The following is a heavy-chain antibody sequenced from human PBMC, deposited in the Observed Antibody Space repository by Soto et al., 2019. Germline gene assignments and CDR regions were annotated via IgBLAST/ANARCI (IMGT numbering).Heavy chain of an antibody. J-gene: IGHJ4*02. CDR3: ARVRHGDYGYYFDY. CDR2: IGTAGDT. V-gene: IGHV3-13*01. CDR1: GFTFSSYD. D-gene: IGHD4-17*01. Sequence: GGSLRLSCAASGFTFSSYDMHWVRQATGKGLEWVSAIGTAGDTYYPGSVKGRFTISRENAKNSLYLQMNSLRAGDTAVYYCARVRHGDYGYYFDYWGQGTLVTVSS.